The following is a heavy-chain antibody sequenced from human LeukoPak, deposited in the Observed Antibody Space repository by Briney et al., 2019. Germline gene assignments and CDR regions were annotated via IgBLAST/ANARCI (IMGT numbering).Heavy chain of an antibody. V-gene: IGHV1-3*01. CDR1: GYTFTSYA. CDR3: ARGCSGGSCYGFDNWFDP. Sequence: ASVKVSCKASGYTFTSYAMHWVRQAPGQRLEWMGWINAGNGNTKYSQKFQGRVTITADESTSTAYMELSSLRSEDTAVYYCARGCSGGSCYGFDNWFDPWGQGTLVTVSS. CDR2: INAGNGNT. J-gene: IGHJ5*02. D-gene: IGHD2-15*01.